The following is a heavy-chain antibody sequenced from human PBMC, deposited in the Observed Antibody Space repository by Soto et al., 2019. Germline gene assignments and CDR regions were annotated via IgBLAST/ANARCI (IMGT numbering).Heavy chain of an antibody. CDR3: ARERPDGARLDP. V-gene: IGHV4-30-4*01. D-gene: IGHD6-6*01. CDR1: GGSISSGDYY. Sequence: QVQLQESGPGLVKPSQTLSLTCTVSGGSISSGDYYWSWIRQPPGKGLEWIGYIYYSGSTYYNPSLKRRVXXXVXXSTHQFSLKLSSVTAADTAVYYCARERPDGARLDPWGQGTLVTVSS. J-gene: IGHJ5*02. CDR2: IYYSGST.